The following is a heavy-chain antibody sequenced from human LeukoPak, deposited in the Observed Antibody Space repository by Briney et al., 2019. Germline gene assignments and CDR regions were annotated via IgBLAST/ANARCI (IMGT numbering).Heavy chain of an antibody. Sequence: GGSLRLSCAASGFTFSSYAMHWVRQAPGKGLEWVAIISYDGSNKYYADSVKGRFTISRDNSKNTLYLQMNSLRAEDTAVYYCARKRAPYCYGGCYSGSFDYWGQGTLVTVSS. J-gene: IGHJ4*02. CDR1: GFTFSSYA. D-gene: IGHD2-21*02. V-gene: IGHV3-30-3*01. CDR3: ARKRAPYCYGGCYSGSFDY. CDR2: ISYDGSNK.